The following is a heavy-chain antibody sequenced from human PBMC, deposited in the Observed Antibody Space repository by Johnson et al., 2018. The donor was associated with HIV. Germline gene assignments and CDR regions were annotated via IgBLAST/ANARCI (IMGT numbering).Heavy chain of an antibody. Sequence: QVQLVESGGGVVQPGRSLRLSCAASGFTFSSYGLHWVRQAPGKGLEWVSVIYSGGSTYYADSVKGRFTISRDNSKNTLYLQMNSLRAEDTAVYYCAREARNAFDIWGQGTMVTVSS. V-gene: IGHV3-NL1*01. J-gene: IGHJ3*02. CDR2: IYSGGST. CDR3: AREARNAFDI. CDR1: GFTFSSYG.